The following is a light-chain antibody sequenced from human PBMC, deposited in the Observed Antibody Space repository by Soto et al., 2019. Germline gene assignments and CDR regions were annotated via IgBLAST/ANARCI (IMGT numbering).Light chain of an antibody. V-gene: IGKV3-11*01. CDR1: QSVSKY. J-gene: IGKJ4*01. Sequence: DIVLTQSRVTLSLSPRDRATLSCLASQSVSKYLAWYQQKHGQAPRLLIYDASDRSTGIPARFSGSGYGTDFNLTISSLETEDFAVYDCQQRSNWPFTFGGGTKVDI. CDR3: QQRSNWPFT. CDR2: DAS.